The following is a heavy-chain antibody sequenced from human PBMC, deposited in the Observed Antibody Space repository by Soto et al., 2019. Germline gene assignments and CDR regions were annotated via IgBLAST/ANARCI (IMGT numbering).Heavy chain of an antibody. CDR3: ARGSYRSHYYYYGMDV. J-gene: IGHJ6*02. V-gene: IGHV4-30-2*01. CDR2: IYHSGST. Sequence: QLQLQESGSGLVKPSQTLSLTCAVSGGSISSGGYSWSWIRQPPGKGLEWIGYIYHSGSTYYNPSLKSRVTISVDRSKNQFSLKLSSVTAADTAVYYCARGSYRSHYYYYGMDVWGQGTTVTVSS. CDR1: GGSISSGGYS.